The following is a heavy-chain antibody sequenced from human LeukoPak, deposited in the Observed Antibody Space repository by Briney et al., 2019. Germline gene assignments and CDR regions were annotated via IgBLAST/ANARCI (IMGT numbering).Heavy chain of an antibody. CDR3: ARGDDGDY. V-gene: IGHV4-59*01. CDR1: GGSISGYY. D-gene: IGHD1-1*01. CDR2: IYYSGST. Sequence: SETLSLTCTVSGGSISGYYWSWIRQPPGKGLEWIGYIYYSGSTNYNPSLKSRVTISVDTSKNQFSLKLSSVTAADTAVYYCARGDDGDYWGQGTLVTVSS. J-gene: IGHJ4*02.